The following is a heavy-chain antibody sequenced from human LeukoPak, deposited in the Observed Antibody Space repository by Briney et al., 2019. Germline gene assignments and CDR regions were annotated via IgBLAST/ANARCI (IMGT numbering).Heavy chain of an antibody. D-gene: IGHD3-3*01. CDR2: IYHSGST. CDR3: ARETTIFGVVNPFDY. Sequence: PSETLSLTCTVSGYSISSGYYWGWIRQPPGRGLEWIGSIYHSGSTYYNPSLKSRVTISVDTSKNQFSLKLSSVTAADTAVYYCARETTIFGVVNPFDYWGQGTLVTVTS. CDR1: GYSISSGYY. J-gene: IGHJ4*02. V-gene: IGHV4-38-2*02.